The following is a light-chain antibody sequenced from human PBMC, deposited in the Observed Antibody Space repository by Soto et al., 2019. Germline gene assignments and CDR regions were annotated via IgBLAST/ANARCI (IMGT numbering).Light chain of an antibody. J-gene: IGKJ3*01. CDR2: DAS. V-gene: IGKV3-11*01. CDR1: QSVSSY. Sequence: EIVLTQSPATLSLSPGERVTLSCRASQSVSSYLAWYQQKPGQAPRLLIYDASNRATGIPARFSGSGSGTDFTLTLSSLEPDDFAGYYCQQSSNWPPFTFGPGTKVDIK. CDR3: QQSSNWPPFT.